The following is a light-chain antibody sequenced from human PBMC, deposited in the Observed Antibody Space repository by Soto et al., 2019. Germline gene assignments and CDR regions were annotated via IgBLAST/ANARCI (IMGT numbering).Light chain of an antibody. J-gene: IGLJ1*01. V-gene: IGLV2-14*03. CDR2: DVS. Sequence: QPVLTQPASVSGSPGQSITISCTGTSSDVGIYNFVSWYQHHPGKAPKLMIYDVSNRPSGISDRFSGSKSGNTASLTISGLQAEDEADYYCTSYTISDTYVFGTGTKLTVL. CDR1: SSDVGIYNF. CDR3: TSYTISDTYV.